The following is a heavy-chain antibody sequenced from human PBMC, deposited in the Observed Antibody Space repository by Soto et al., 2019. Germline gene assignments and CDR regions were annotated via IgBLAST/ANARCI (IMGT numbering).Heavy chain of an antibody. D-gene: IGHD5-18*01. CDR3: ARDSGYNYGYFRWFDP. CDR1: GGSISSGGYY. J-gene: IGHJ5*02. V-gene: IGHV4-61*08. CDR2: IFYSGST. Sequence: SETLSLTCAVSGGSISSGGYYWSWIRQPPGKGLEWIGHIFYSGSTNYNPALKSRVTISVDTSKNQFSLKLSSVTAADTAVYYCARDSGYNYGYFRWFDPWGQGTLVTVSS.